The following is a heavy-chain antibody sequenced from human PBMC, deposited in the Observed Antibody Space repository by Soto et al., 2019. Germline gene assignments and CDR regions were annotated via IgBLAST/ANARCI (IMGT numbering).Heavy chain of an antibody. D-gene: IGHD2-8*01. V-gene: IGHV4-34*01. CDR1: GGSFSGSY. Sequence: KTSETLSLTCAVYGGSFSGSYWSWIRQPPGKGLEWIGEINHSGSTNHNPSLKSRVTILVDTSKNQFSLKLSSVTAADTAVYYCETGYCTNGVCYTRTLSGTDVRGQGTTVTVSS. CDR2: INHSGST. J-gene: IGHJ6*02. CDR3: ETGYCTNGVCYTRTLSGTDV.